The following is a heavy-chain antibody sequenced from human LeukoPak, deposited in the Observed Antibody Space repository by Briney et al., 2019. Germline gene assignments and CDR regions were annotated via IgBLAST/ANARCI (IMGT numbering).Heavy chain of an antibody. CDR2: INHSGST. D-gene: IGHD5-12*01. CDR3: ARFSWLRQSYYFDY. V-gene: IGHV4-34*01. Sequence: SETLSLTCAVYGGSFSGYYWSWIRQPPGKGLEWIGEINHSGSTNYNPSLKSRVTISVDTSKNQFSLKLSSVTAADTAEYYCARFSWLRQSYYFDYWGQGTLVTVSS. CDR1: GGSFSGYY. J-gene: IGHJ4*02.